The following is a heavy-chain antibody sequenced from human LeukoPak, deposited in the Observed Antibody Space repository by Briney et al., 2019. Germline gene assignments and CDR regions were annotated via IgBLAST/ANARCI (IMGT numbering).Heavy chain of an antibody. CDR2: IKQDGSEK. J-gene: IGHJ4*02. CDR1: GFTFSSYW. V-gene: IGHV3-7*02. CDR3: VRGQEVVYTPTFDY. D-gene: IGHD2-8*02. Sequence: PGGSLRLSCAASGFTFSSYWMSWVRQAPGKGLEWVANIKQDGSEKYYVDSVKGRFTISRDNSKNSLSLQMNNLRPEDTAVYYCVRGQEVVYTPTFDYWGQGVLVTVSS.